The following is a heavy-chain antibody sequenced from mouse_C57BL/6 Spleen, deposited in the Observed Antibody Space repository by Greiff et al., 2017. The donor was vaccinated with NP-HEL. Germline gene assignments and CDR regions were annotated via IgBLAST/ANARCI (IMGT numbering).Heavy chain of an antibody. CDR2: IDPANGNT. CDR3: TSGLGRSYWYFDV. V-gene: IGHV14-3*01. J-gene: IGHJ1*03. Sequence: EVKLQESVAELVRPGASVKLSCTASGFNIKNTYMHWVKQRPEQGLEWIGRIDPANGNTKYAPKFQGKATITADTSSNTAYLQLSSLTSEDTAIYYCTSGLGRSYWYFDVWGTGTTVTVSS. D-gene: IGHD4-1*01. CDR1: GFNIKNTY.